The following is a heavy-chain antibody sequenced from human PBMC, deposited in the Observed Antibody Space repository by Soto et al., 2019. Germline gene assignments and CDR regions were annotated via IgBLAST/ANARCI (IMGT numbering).Heavy chain of an antibody. CDR1: GFTFSSYA. CDR3: AKPSLRYFDWLLTGNDY. Sequence: GGSLRLSCAASGFTFSSYAMSWVRQAPGKGLEWVSAISGSGGSTYYADSVKGRFTISRDNSKNTLYLQMNSLRAEDTAVYYCAKPSLRYFDWLLTGNDYWGQGTLVTVSS. J-gene: IGHJ4*02. CDR2: ISGSGGST. D-gene: IGHD3-9*01. V-gene: IGHV3-23*01.